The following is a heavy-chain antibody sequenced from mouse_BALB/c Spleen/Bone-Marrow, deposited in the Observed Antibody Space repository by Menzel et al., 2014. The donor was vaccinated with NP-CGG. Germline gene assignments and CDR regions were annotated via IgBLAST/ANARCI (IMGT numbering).Heavy chain of an antibody. J-gene: IGHJ4*01. CDR3: ARNYYGNSYAMDY. D-gene: IGHD1-1*01. V-gene: IGHV2-2*02. Sequence: QVHVKQSGPGLVQPSQSLSITCTVSGFSLTSYGVHWVRQSPGKGLDWLGVIWSGGSTDYNAAFISRLSISKDNSKSQVFFKMNSLQVNDTVIYYCARNYYGNSYAMDYWGQGTSVTVSS. CDR2: IWSGGST. CDR1: GFSLTSYG.